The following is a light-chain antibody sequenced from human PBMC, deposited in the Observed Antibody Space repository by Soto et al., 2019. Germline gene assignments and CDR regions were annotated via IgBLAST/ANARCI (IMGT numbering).Light chain of an antibody. CDR1: ESVSSK. CDR2: GAS. J-gene: IGKJ1*01. Sequence: EIVMTQSPATLSVSPGENATLSCRASESVSSKLAWYQQKSGQAPRLLIYGASIRVTGIPARFSGSGSGTEFTLTISSLQSEDYAVYYCQQYNIWPTFGQGTKVDIK. V-gene: IGKV3-15*01. CDR3: QQYNIWPT.